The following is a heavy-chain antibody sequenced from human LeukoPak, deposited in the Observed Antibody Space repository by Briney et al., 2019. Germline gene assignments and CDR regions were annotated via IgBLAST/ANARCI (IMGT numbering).Heavy chain of an antibody. J-gene: IGHJ4*02. D-gene: IGHD3-10*01. Sequence: GGSLRLSCAASGFTFSNYWMTWVRQAPGKGLQWVASIRQDGNVKYYVDSVKGRFTISRDNAENSLYLQMNSLRAEDTAVYYCARWADDSGIYYIASWGQGSLVIVSS. V-gene: IGHV3-7*01. CDR3: ARWADDSGIYYIAS. CDR1: GFTFSNYW. CDR2: IRQDGNVK.